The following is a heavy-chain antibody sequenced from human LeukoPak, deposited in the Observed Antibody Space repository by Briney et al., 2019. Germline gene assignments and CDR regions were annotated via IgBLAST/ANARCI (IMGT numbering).Heavy chain of an antibody. V-gene: IGHV3-48*01. D-gene: IGHD1-26*01. CDR3: VFPSWDY. CDR2: ISATSDTV. J-gene: IGHJ4*02. CDR1: GFTFSNYN. Sequence: PGESLRLSCAASGFTFSNYNMNWVRQAPGKGLEWVSYISATSDTVYYADSVKGRFTISRDNGKDSPYLQMNSLRAEDTAVYYCVFPSWDYWGQGTLVTVSS.